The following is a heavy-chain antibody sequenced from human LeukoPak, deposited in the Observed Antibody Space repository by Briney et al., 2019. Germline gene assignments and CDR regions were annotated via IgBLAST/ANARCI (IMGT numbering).Heavy chain of an antibody. CDR2: IYYSGST. Sequence: PSETLSLTCTVSGGSISSGGYYWSWIRQHPGKGLEWIGYIYYSGSTYYNPSLKSRVTISVDTSKNQFSLKLSSVTAADTAVYYCARGSYDSDTPPIWYFDLWGRGTLVTVSS. CDR3: ARGSYDSDTPPIWYFDL. V-gene: IGHV4-31*03. J-gene: IGHJ2*01. CDR1: GGSISSGGYY. D-gene: IGHD3-22*01.